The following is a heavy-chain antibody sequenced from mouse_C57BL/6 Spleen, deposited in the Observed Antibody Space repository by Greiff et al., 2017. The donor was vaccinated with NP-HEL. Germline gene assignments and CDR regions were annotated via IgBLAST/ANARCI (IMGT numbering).Heavy chain of an antibody. CDR3: TREGPLKGLDY. Sequence: EVMLVESGEGLVKPGGSLKLSCAASGFTFSSYAMSWVRQTPEKRLEWVAYISSGGDYIYYADTVKGRFTISRDNARNTLYLQMSSLKSEDTAMYYCTREGPLKGLDYWGQGTTLTVSS. CDR2: ISSGGDYI. V-gene: IGHV5-9-1*02. CDR1: GFTFSSYA. J-gene: IGHJ2*01.